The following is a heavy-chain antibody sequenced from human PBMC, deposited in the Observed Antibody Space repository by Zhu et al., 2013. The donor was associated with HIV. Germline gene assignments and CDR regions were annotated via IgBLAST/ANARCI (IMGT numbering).Heavy chain of an antibody. CDR2: VDPSNGNA. D-gene: IGHD5-12*01. Sequence: QVQLVQSGADVKKPGSSVKVSCKASGVTLKNYVISWVRQAPGQGLEWMGWVDPSNGNAGYAQKFQGRVTITRNISTSTVYMELSSLRSDDTAVYYCARDKRGRWLQPYYFDYWGQGALVTVSS. V-gene: IGHV1-8*01. CDR1: GVTLKNYV. J-gene: IGHJ4*02. CDR3: ARDKRGRWLQPYYFDY.